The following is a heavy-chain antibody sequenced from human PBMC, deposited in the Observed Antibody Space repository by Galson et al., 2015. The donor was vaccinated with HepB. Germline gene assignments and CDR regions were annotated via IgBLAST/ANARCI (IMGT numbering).Heavy chain of an antibody. D-gene: IGHD6-13*01. CDR3: ARAYGSSWYDY. V-gene: IGHV3-30-3*01. Sequence: SLRLSCAASGFTFSSYAMHWVRQAPGKGLEWVAVISYDGSNKYYADSVKGRFTISRDNAKNSLSLQMNSLRAEDTAVYYCARAYGSSWYDYWGQGTLVTVSS. CDR2: ISYDGSNK. CDR1: GFTFSSYA. J-gene: IGHJ4*02.